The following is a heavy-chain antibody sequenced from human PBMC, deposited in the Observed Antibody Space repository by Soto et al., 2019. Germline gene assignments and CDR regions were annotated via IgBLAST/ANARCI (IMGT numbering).Heavy chain of an antibody. J-gene: IGHJ6*02. CDR1: GGSISSYY. V-gene: IGHV4-59*01. CDR3: EREGYSSGYYYYYGMDV. D-gene: IGHD3-22*01. Sequence: QVQLQESGPGLVKPSETLSLTCTVSGGSISSYYWSWIRQPPGKGLEWIGYIYYSGSTNYNPSLKSRVTISVDTSKNQFSLKLSSVTAADTAVYYCEREGYSSGYYYYYGMDVWGQGNTVTVSS. CDR2: IYYSGST.